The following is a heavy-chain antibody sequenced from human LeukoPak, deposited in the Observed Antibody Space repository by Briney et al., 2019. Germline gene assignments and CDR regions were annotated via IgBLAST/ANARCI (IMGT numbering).Heavy chain of an antibody. CDR2: ISDIGSI. D-gene: IGHD2-2*01. V-gene: IGHV4-59*12. CDR1: GGSISSYY. J-gene: IGHJ4*02. CDR3: AVHQPGNTVDF. Sequence: PSETLSLTCTVSGGSISSYYWSWIRQPPGKGLEWIAYISDIGSINYNPSLRSRVEMSLDTSKSQLSLKMGSVTAADTAVYYCAVHQPGNTVDFWGEGTLVTVSS.